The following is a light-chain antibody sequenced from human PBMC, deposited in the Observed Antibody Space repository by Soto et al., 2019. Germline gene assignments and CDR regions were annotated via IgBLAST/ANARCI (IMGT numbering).Light chain of an antibody. J-gene: IGKJ5*01. Sequence: EIVMTQSPATLSVSPGETATLSCRASQSVSSYLAWYQQKPGQAPRLLIYGASTRATGIPARFSASGSGTEFTLTISGLQSEDFAVYSCQQYNDWPLFTFGQGTRLEIK. CDR3: QQYNDWPLFT. V-gene: IGKV3-15*01. CDR1: QSVSSY. CDR2: GAS.